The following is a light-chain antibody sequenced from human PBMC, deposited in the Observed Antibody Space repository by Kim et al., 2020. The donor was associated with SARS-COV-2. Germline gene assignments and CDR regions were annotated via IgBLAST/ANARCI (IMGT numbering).Light chain of an antibody. Sequence: DIQMTQSPSSLSAFVGDRVTITCRASQTIGTYLNWYQLKPGKVPYLLIYATSNLPNEVPSRFSGSGSGTDFTLTNSGLHVEDFTTYHCQQSHTPPYTFGQGTKLEIK. CDR3: QQSHTPPYT. CDR1: QTIGTY. V-gene: IGKV1-39*01. J-gene: IGKJ2*01. CDR2: ATS.